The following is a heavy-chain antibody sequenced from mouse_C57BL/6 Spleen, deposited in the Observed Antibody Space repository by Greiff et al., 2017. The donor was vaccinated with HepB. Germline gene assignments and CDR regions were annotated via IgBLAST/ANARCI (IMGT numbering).Heavy chain of an antibody. CDR2: IWRGGST. CDR3: AKMGYYGSSYWYFDV. CDR1: GFSLTSYG. Sequence: QVQLKESGPGLVQPSQSLSITCTVSGFSLTSYGVHWVRQSPGKGLEWLGVIWRGGSTDYNAAFMSRLSITKDNSKSQVFFKMNSLQADDTAIYYCAKMGYYGSSYWYFDVWGTGTTVTVSS. J-gene: IGHJ1*03. V-gene: IGHV2-5*01. D-gene: IGHD1-1*01.